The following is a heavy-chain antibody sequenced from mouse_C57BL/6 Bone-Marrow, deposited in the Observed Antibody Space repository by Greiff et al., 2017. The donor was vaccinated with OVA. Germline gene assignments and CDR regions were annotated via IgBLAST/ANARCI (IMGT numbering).Heavy chain of an antibody. CDR2: IYPRDGST. D-gene: IGHD1-1*01. V-gene: IGHV1-78*01. CDR1: GYTFTDHT. Sequence: QVQLKESDAELVKPGASVKISCKVSGYTFTDHTIHWMKQRPEQGLEWIGYIYPRDGSTKYNEKFKGKATLTADKSSSTAYMQLNSLTSEDSAVYFCARPHYYGSRDWYFDVWGTGTMVTVSS. J-gene: IGHJ1*03. CDR3: ARPHYYGSRDWYFDV.